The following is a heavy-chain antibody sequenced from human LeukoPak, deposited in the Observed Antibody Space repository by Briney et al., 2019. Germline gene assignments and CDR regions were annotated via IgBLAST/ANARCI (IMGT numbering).Heavy chain of an antibody. Sequence: ASVKVSCKASGYTFTSYDINWVRQATGQGLEWMGWMNPNSGNTGYAQKFQGRVTMTRNTSTSTASMELSSLRSEDTAVYYCARAYSTGWYSNWFDPWGQGTLVTVSS. CDR1: GYTFTSYD. J-gene: IGHJ5*02. V-gene: IGHV1-8*01. CDR2: MNPNSGNT. D-gene: IGHD6-19*01. CDR3: ARAYSTGWYSNWFDP.